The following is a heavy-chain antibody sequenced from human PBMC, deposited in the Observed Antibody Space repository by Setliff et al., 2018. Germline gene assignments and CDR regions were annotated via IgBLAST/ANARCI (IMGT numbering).Heavy chain of an antibody. CDR2: INPKTGGT. Sequence: ASVKVSCKTSGYAFTDNYIHWVRQAPGQGLEWMGWINPKTGGTNLAQKFRGRVTMTRDTSISTAYMELSRLRSDDTAVYYCARGPFLEWLLYYDYWGQGTLVTVSS. CDR1: GYAFTDNY. D-gene: IGHD3-3*01. V-gene: IGHV1-2*02. J-gene: IGHJ4*02. CDR3: ARGPFLEWLLYYDY.